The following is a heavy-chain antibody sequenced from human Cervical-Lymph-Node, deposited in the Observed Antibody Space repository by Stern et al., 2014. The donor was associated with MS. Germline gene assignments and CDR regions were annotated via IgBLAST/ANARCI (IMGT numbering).Heavy chain of an antibody. CDR3: ARDEGRGNYYDSTGSFDL. V-gene: IGHV1-2*02. D-gene: IGHD3-22*01. CDR2: INHHNGGT. CDR1: GYAFTGNF. Sequence: QMQLAQSGAEVKKPGASVKVSCKAAGYAFTGNFLHWVRQAPGQGLEWMGRINHHNGGTDFAQKVQGRVTMTRDTSISTVYMELSSLTSDDTTVYYCARDEGRGNYYDSTGSFDLWGQGTLVSVSS. J-gene: IGHJ4*02.